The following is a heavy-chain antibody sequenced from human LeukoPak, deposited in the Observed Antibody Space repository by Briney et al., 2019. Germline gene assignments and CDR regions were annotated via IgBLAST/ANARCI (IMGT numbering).Heavy chain of an antibody. Sequence: PSETLSLTCTVSGGSISSYYWSWIRQPPGKGLEWIGYIYYSGSTNYNPSLKSRVTISVDTFKNQFSLKLSSVTAADTAVYYCAREMLGSSGDYYYYYMDVWGKGTTVTISS. J-gene: IGHJ6*03. D-gene: IGHD6-19*01. CDR3: AREMLGSSGDYYYYYMDV. V-gene: IGHV4-59*01. CDR2: IYYSGST. CDR1: GGSISSYY.